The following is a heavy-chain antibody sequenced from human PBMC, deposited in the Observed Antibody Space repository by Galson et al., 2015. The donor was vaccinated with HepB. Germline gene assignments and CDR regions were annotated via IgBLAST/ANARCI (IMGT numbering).Heavy chain of an antibody. Sequence: SLRLSCAASGFTFNTYTMNWVRQAPGKGLEWVSSIDTSSHYIYYADSVKGRFTISRDNAKNSLYLQMNSLRAEDTAVYYCAKGVYYDSTAYYYNYFDSWGQGTLVTVSS. V-gene: IGHV3-21*01. J-gene: IGHJ4*02. CDR2: IDTSSHYI. CDR3: AKGVYYDSTAYYYNYFDS. CDR1: GFTFNTYT. D-gene: IGHD3-22*01.